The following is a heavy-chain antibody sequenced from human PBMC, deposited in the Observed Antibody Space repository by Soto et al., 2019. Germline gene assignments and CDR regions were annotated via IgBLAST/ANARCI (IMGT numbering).Heavy chain of an antibody. V-gene: IGHV1-69*13. J-gene: IGHJ4*02. Sequence: GASVKVSWKASGGGFDSYAISWVRQYPGQGLEWMGGIIPIFGTANYAQKFQGRVTITADESTSTAYMELSSLRSEDTAVYYCARAGGLAAAGTQAFDYRRQGTPVTVSS. D-gene: IGHD6-13*01. CDR3: ARAGGLAAAGTQAFDY. CDR2: IIPIFGTA. CDR1: GGGFDSYA.